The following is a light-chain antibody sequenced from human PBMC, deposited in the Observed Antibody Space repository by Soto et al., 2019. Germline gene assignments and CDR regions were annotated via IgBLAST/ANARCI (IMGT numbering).Light chain of an antibody. Sequence: DIQMTQSPPSISASIGDRVIITCRASQTIDNYLNWYQQKPGKAPDLLIYSTSRLQSGAPSRFSGSGSATDFSLTINSLQPEDFATYFCQQSYSIPFPFGPGTKV. J-gene: IGKJ3*01. V-gene: IGKV1-39*01. CDR2: STS. CDR1: QTIDNY. CDR3: QQSYSIPFP.